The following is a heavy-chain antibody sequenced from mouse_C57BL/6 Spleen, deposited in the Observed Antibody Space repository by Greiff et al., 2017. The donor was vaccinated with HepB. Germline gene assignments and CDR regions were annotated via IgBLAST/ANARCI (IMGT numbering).Heavy chain of an antibody. CDR1: GFTFSSYA. D-gene: IGHD1-1*01. Sequence: EVHLVESGGGLVKPGGSLKLSCAASGFTFSSYAMSWVRQTPEKRLEWVATISDGGSYTYYPDNVKGRFTISRDNAKNNLYLQMSHLKSEDTAMYYCARDVHYGSSPFDYWGQGTTLTVSS. CDR2: ISDGGSYT. CDR3: ARDVHYGSSPFDY. V-gene: IGHV5-4*01. J-gene: IGHJ2*01.